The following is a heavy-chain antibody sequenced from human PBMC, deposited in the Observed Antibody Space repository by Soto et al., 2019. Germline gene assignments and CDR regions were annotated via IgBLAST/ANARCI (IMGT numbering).Heavy chain of an antibody. CDR2: ISSSSTI. V-gene: IGHV3-48*01. Sequence: VVPLRLSCAASEFNISGYARNWVSKAPGKGLEWVSSISSSSTIYYADSVKGRFTISRDNVQNSLYLQIHSLRAEDTAVYYCARERGSGWTFDYWGQGTLVTVSS. CDR1: EFNISGYA. J-gene: IGHJ4*02. CDR3: ARERGSGWTFDY. D-gene: IGHD6-19*01.